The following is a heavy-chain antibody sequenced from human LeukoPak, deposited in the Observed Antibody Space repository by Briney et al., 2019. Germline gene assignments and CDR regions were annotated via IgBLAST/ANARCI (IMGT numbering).Heavy chain of an antibody. J-gene: IGHJ4*02. Sequence: PSETLSLTCTVSGGSISSSSYYWGWIRQPPGTGLEWIGSIYYSGSTYYNPSLKSRVTISVDTSKNQFSLKLSSVTAADTAVYYCAREKALYYDILTGPEFDYWGQGTLVTVSS. CDR1: GGSISSSSYY. CDR2: IYYSGST. CDR3: AREKALYYDILTGPEFDY. V-gene: IGHV4-39*07. D-gene: IGHD3-9*01.